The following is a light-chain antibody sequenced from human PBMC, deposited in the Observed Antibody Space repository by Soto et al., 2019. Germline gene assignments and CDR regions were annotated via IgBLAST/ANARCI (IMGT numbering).Light chain of an antibody. Sequence: QSALTQPASVSGSPGQSITISCTGTSSDVGGYNYVSWYQQHPGKAPKLMIYEVSNRPSGVSNRFSGSKSGNTASLTVFGLQADDEADYYCCSYAGSNYVFGTGTKVT. J-gene: IGLJ1*01. CDR1: SSDVGGYNY. CDR2: EVS. CDR3: CSYAGSNYV. V-gene: IGLV2-14*01.